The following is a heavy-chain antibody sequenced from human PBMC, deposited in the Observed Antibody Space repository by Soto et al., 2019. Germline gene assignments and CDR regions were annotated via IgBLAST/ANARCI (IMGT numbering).Heavy chain of an antibody. CDR2: ISYDGRNK. Sequence: QVQLVESGGGVVQPGRSLRLSCAASGFTFSSYGMHWVRQAPGKGLEWVAVISYDGRNKYYADSVKVRFTISRDNSKNTLYLQMNSLRAEDTAVYYCAKDLRVYETPDAFDIWGQGTMVTVSS. V-gene: IGHV3-30*18. CDR3: AKDLRVYETPDAFDI. D-gene: IGHD3-10*01. CDR1: GFTFSSYG. J-gene: IGHJ3*02.